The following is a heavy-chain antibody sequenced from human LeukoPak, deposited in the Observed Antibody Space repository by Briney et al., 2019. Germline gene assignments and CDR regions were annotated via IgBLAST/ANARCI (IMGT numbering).Heavy chain of an antibody. D-gene: IGHD3-10*01. CDR1: GFTIRNHW. CDR3: ATDSYVSGSYYRLFY. J-gene: IGHJ4*02. Sequence: GGSLRLSCEVSGFTIRNHWMSWVRQAPGKGLEWVANIKEDGGEKYYVDSVKGRFTISRDNAKNTLYLQMNNLRAEDTAIYYCATDSYVSGSYYRLFYWGQGTLVTVSS. V-gene: IGHV3-7*01. CDR2: IKEDGGEK.